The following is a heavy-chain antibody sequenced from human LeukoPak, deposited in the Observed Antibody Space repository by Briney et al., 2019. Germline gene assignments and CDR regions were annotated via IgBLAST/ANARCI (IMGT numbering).Heavy chain of an antibody. Sequence: PSQTLSLTCAVSGASISSGDYYWSWVRQPPQKGLEWIGYISYSGSTYYNPSLKSRVTISIDTSKNQFSLKRSSVTAADTAVYYCAREPHSSGYYPGGHYWGQGTLVTVSS. D-gene: IGHD3-22*01. CDR1: GASISSGDYY. CDR2: ISYSGST. J-gene: IGHJ4*02. CDR3: AREPHSSGYYPGGHY. V-gene: IGHV4-30-4*01.